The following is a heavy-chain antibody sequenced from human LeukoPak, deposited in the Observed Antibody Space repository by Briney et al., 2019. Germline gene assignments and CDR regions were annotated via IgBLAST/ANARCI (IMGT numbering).Heavy chain of an antibody. CDR3: AKTRSAGWYTPFDS. J-gene: IGHJ4*02. Sequence: GGSLRLSCAASGFTFSSYAMSWVRQAPGKGLEWVSVITGPGGSTYYADSVKGRFTISRDNSRNTLDLQMNSLRVEDTAIYYCAKTRSAGWYTPFDSWGQGTLVTVSS. CDR2: ITGPGGST. D-gene: IGHD6-19*01. V-gene: IGHV3-23*01. CDR1: GFTFSSYA.